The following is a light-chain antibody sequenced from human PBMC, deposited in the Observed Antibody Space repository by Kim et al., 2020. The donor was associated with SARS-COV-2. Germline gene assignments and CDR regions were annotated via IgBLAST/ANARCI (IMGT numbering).Light chain of an antibody. V-gene: IGKV1-9*01. J-gene: IGKJ1*01. CDR3: QQHNTYPRT. CDR2: AAS. Sequence: DIQLTQSPSFLSASVGDRVTITCRASQGISSYLAWYQQKPGKAPNLLIYAASSLQSGVPSRFSGSGSETEFTLTISSLQPEDFGTYSCQQHNTYPRTFGQGTKVDIK. CDR1: QGISSY.